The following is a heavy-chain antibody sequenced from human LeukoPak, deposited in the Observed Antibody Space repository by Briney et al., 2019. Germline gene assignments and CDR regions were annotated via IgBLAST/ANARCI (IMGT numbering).Heavy chain of an antibody. Sequence: PGGSLRLSCAASGFTVSSNYMSWVRQAPGKGLEWVSVIYSGGSTYYADSVKGRFTISRDNAKNSLYLQMNSLRAEDTAVYYCARDFGYSYGYGYYYYYMDVWGKGTTVTVSS. V-gene: IGHV3-66*01. CDR3: ARDFGYSYGYGYYYYYMDV. CDR2: IYSGGST. J-gene: IGHJ6*03. D-gene: IGHD5-18*01. CDR1: GFTVSSNY.